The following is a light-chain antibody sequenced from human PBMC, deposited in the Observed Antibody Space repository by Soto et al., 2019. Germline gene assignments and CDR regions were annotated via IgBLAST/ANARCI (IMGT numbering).Light chain of an antibody. Sequence: DIQMTQSPSSLSASVGDRATITCRASQSISSYLNWYQQKPGKAPKLLIYAASSLQSGVPSRFSGSGSGTDFTLTTSRLEPEDCAIYYCQQFNSYPITFGQGTRLEIK. CDR2: AAS. V-gene: IGKV1-39*01. CDR3: QQFNSYPIT. CDR1: QSISSY. J-gene: IGKJ5*01.